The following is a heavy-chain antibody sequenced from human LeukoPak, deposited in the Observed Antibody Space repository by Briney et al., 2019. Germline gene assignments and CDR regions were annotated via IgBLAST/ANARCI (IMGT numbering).Heavy chain of an antibody. D-gene: IGHD2-2*01. V-gene: IGHV3-33*03. CDR2: IWYDGSNK. CDR3: AKDSSTSGNFDY. CDR1: GFTFSSYG. J-gene: IGHJ4*02. Sequence: PGGSLRLSCAASGFTFSSYGMHWVRQAPGKGLEWVAVIWYDGSNKYYADSVKGRFTISRDNAKNSLYLQMNSLRAEDTAVYYCAKDSSTSGNFDYWGQGTLVTVSS.